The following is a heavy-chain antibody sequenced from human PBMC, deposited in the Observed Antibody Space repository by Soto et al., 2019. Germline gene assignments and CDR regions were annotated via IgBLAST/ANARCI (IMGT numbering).Heavy chain of an antibody. CDR2: IYYSGST. J-gene: IGHJ6*02. CDR1: GGSISSGGYY. D-gene: IGHD3-10*01. V-gene: IGHV4-31*03. Sequence: SETLSLTCTVSGGSISSGGYYWSWIRQHPGKGLEWIGYIYYSGSTYYNPSLKSRVTISVDTSKNQFSLKLSSVTAADTAVYYCARHKSSPLKVRGTYYGMDVWGQGTTVT. CDR3: ARHKSSPLKVRGTYYGMDV.